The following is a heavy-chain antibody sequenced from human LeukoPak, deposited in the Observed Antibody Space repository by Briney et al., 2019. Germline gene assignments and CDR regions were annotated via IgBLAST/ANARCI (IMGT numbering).Heavy chain of an antibody. J-gene: IGHJ5*02. CDR1: GFTFSSYW. CDR2: INGDGSST. Sequence: GGSLRLSCAASGFTFSSYWMHWVRQAPGKGLVWVSRINGDGSSTSYADFVKGRFTISRDNAENTLYLQMNSLRAEDTAVYYCARVRYYDFWSGYYPFDPWGQGTLVTVSS. D-gene: IGHD3-3*01. V-gene: IGHV3-74*01. CDR3: ARVRYYDFWSGYYPFDP.